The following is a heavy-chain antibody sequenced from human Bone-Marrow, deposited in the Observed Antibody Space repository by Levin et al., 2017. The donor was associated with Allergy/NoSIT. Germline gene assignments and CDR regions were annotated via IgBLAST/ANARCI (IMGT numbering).Heavy chain of an antibody. CDR1: GFTFSSYA. D-gene: IGHD6-6*01. V-gene: IGHV3-23*01. Sequence: GGSLRLSCAASGFTFSSYAMSWVRQAPGKGLEWVSAISGSGGSTYYADSVKGRFTISRDNSKNTLYLQMNSLRAEDTAVYYCAKDSKATTYQDEQLAEPYFDYWGQGTLVTVSS. CDR2: ISGSGGST. J-gene: IGHJ4*02. CDR3: AKDSKATTYQDEQLAEPYFDY.